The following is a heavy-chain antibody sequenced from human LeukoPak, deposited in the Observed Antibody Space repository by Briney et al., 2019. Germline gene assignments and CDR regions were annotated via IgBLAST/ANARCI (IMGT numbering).Heavy chain of an antibody. Sequence: SETLSLTCTVSGGSISSYYWSWIRQPPGKGLEWIGRTYTSGSTNYNPSLKSRVTMSVDTSKNQFSLKLSSVTAADTAVYYCARAVVGATTSWFDHRGQGTLVTVSS. CDR2: TYTSGST. V-gene: IGHV4-4*07. J-gene: IGHJ5*02. D-gene: IGHD1-26*01. CDR3: ARAVVGATTSWFDH. CDR1: GGSISSYY.